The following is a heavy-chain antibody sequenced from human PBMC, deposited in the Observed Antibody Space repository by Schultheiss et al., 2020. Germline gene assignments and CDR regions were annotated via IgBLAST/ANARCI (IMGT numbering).Heavy chain of an antibody. J-gene: IGHJ4*02. CDR3: ARTDYTHLYYFDY. CDR1: GGSVSSGTNY. Sequence: ETLSLTCSVSGGSVSSGTNYWSWIRQPPGKGLEWLAHIFSNDEKSYSTSLKSRLTISKDTSKSQVVLTMTNMDPVDTATYYCARTDYTHLYYFDYWGQGTLVTVAS. CDR2: IFSNDEK. D-gene: IGHD4-11*01. V-gene: IGHV2-26*01.